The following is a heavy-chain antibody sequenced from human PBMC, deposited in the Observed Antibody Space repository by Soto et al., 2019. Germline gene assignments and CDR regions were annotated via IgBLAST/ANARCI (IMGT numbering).Heavy chain of an antibody. CDR2: IYHSGST. D-gene: IGHD2-2*02. J-gene: IGHJ5*02. Sequence: QVQLQESGPGLVKPSETLSLTCAVSGDSITSSTWWSWVRQPPGKGLQWIGDIYHSGSTNYNPSLRSRVTIAVQKHKNQFTLKLTSVTAADTAIYFCARDRRRSNTGIDPWGQGTLVTVSS. CDR1: GDSITSSTW. CDR3: ARDRRRSNTGIDP. V-gene: IGHV4-4*02.